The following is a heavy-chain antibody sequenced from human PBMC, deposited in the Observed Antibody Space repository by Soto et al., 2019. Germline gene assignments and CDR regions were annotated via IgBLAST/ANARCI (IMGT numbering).Heavy chain of an antibody. CDR3: ARDLYCLDILTGYPPRYYYYGMDV. CDR1: GYTFTGYY. V-gene: IGHV1-2*04. CDR2: INPNSGGT. D-gene: IGHD3-9*01. J-gene: IGHJ6*02. Sequence: GASVKVSCKASGYTFTGYYMHWVRQAPGQGLEWMGWINPNSGGTNYAQKFQGWVTMTRDTSISTAYMELSRLRSDDTAVYYCARDLYCLDILTGYPPRYYYYGMDVWGQGTTVTVS.